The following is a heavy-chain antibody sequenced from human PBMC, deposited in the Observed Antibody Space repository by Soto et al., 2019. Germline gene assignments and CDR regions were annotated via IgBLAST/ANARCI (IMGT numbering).Heavy chain of an antibody. J-gene: IGHJ4*02. CDR2: IYYSGST. D-gene: IGHD6-13*01. V-gene: IGHV4-59*01. CDR3: ARGRKQQLVRFDY. Sequence: QVQLQESGPGLVKPSETLSLTCTVSGGSISSYYWSWIRQPPGKGLEWIGYIYYSGSTNYNPSLKSRVTISVDTSKNQFSLKLSSVTAADTAVYYCARGRKQQLVRFDYWGQGTLVTVS. CDR1: GGSISSYY.